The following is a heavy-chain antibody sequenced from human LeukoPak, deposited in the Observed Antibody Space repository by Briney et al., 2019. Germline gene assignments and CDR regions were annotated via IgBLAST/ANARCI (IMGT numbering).Heavy chain of an antibody. J-gene: IGHJ3*02. CDR3: TKSTGMGAFDI. CDR1: GFTFSNCA. D-gene: IGHD2-8*02. Sequence: PGGSLRLSCAASGFTFSNCAMSWVRQAPGKGLEWVSAIRDSGSSTYYTDSVKGRFTIPRDNSKNTLHLQMDSLRAEDTAVYYCTKSTGMGAFDIWGQGTMVTVSS. V-gene: IGHV3-23*01. CDR2: IRDSGSST.